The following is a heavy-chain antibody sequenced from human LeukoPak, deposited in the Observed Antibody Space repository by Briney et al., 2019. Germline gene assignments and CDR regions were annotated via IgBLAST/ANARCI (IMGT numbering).Heavy chain of an antibody. V-gene: IGHV4-59*08. CDR2: IYYSGST. CDR3: ARSLNWFDP. J-gene: IGHJ5*02. Sequence: SVTLSLTCTVSGGSISSYYWSWIRQPPGKGLEWIGYIYYSGSTNYNPSLKSRVTISVDTSKNQFSLKLSSVTAADTAVYYCARSLNWFDPWGQGTLVTVSS. CDR1: GGSISSYY.